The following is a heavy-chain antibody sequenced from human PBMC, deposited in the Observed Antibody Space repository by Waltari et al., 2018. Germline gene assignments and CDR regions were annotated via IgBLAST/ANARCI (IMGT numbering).Heavy chain of an antibody. D-gene: IGHD5-12*01. J-gene: IGHJ3*01. Sequence: QLQLQESGPRLVRPSETLSLICRVSGVSITSNRHYWAWIRQSPGQGREWIGTVSYSGTTYTSPSLKSRVSGSRDTSKNQVSLILGSVTAADMAVYYCATYIGASVGTAAFDVWGQGTMVTVSS. V-gene: IGHV4-39*01. CDR1: GVSITSNRHY. CDR3: ATYIGASVGTAAFDV. CDR2: VSYSGTT.